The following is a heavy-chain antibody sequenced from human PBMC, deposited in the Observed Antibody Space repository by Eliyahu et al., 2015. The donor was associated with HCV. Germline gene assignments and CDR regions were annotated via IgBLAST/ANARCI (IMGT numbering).Heavy chain of an antibody. CDR2: IYWNDDK. CDR3: ARARMTSYDSSAYFREFDY. Sequence: QITLKESGPTLVKPTQTLTLTCTLSGLPLSTSAVGVGWIRQPPGKALEWLALIYWNDDKRYSPSLKSRLTITKDTSKNQVVLTMTNMDPVDTATYYCARARMTSYDSSAYFREFDYWGQGTLVTVSS. CDR1: GLPLSTSAVG. D-gene: IGHD3-22*01. V-gene: IGHV2-5*01. J-gene: IGHJ4*02.